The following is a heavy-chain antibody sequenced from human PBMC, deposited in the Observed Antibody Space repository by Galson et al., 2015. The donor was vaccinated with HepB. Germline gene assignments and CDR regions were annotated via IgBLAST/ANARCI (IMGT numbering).Heavy chain of an antibody. CDR1: GLAFSSYA. CDR2: ISNSGGST. J-gene: IGHJ5*02. V-gene: IGHV3-23*01. Sequence: SLRLSCAASGLAFSSYAMSWIRQAPGKGLKWVSSISNSGGSTYYADSVEGRFTISRDNSKNTVYLQMNSLRAEDMAVYYCAKGGGSNWFDPWGQGTLVTVSS. CDR3: AKGGGSNWFDP. D-gene: IGHD3-16*01.